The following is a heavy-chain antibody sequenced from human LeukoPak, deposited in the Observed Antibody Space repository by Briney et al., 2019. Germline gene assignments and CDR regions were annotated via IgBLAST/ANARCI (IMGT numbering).Heavy chain of an antibody. CDR3: ARDAVTAN. D-gene: IGHD1-14*01. V-gene: IGHV3-7*01. Sequence: GGSLRLSCAASGFTFSSYAMHWVRQAPGKGLEWVANIKQDGSEKYYVDSVKGRFTISRDNAKNSLFLQMNSLRTEDTAVYYCARDAVTANWGQGTLVTVSS. CDR1: GFTFSSYA. J-gene: IGHJ4*02. CDR2: IKQDGSEK.